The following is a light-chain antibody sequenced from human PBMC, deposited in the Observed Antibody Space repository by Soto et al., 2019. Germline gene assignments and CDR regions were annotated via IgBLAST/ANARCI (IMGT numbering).Light chain of an antibody. Sequence: QSVLPQPASVSGSPGQSITISCTGTISDVGRYNLVSWYQQHPDKAPKLIIYEDIERPSGVSQRFSGSTSGNTGSLTISGLQTEDEAKYFCCSYAGGASVVFGGGTKLTVL. CDR3: CSYAGGASVV. V-gene: IGLV2-23*01. CDR2: EDI. J-gene: IGLJ2*01. CDR1: ISDVGRYNL.